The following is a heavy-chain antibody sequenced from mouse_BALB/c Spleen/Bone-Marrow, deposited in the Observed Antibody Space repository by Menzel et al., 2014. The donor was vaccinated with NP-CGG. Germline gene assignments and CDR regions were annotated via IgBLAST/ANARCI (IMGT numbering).Heavy chain of an antibody. CDR3: GGQDGYYGGFAY. D-gene: IGHD2-3*01. V-gene: IGHV1-37*01. CDR2: INPYNGGT. CDR1: GYSFTGYF. Sequence: EVMLVESGPELVKPGASVKISCKASGYSFTGYFMNWVKQSHGKSLEWIGRINPYNGGTFYNQKFKGKATLTVDKSSSTAHMELLSLTSEDSAVYYCGGQDGYYGGFAYWGQGTLVTVSA. J-gene: IGHJ3*01.